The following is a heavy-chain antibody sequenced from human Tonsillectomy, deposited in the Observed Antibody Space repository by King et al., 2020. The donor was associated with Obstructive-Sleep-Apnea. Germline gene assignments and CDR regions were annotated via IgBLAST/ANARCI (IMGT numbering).Heavy chain of an antibody. CDR2: ISWNSGTI. D-gene: IGHD3-16*01. CDR1: GFTFDDYA. CDR3: AKASQGPYLGPYYYAMDV. Sequence: DVQLVESGGGLVQPGRSLRLSCAASGFTFDDYAMHWVRQAPGKGLEWVAGISWNSGTIGYADSVKGRFTISSDNAKNSLSLQMNSLGAEDTALYYCAKASQGPYLGPYYYAMDVWGQGTTVTVSS. J-gene: IGHJ6*02. V-gene: IGHV3-9*01.